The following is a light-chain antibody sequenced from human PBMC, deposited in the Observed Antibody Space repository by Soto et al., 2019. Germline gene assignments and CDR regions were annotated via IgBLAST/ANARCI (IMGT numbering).Light chain of an antibody. V-gene: IGKV3D-15*01. CDR2: GAS. CDR3: QQYNNWPQLT. J-gene: IGKJ5*01. CDR1: QSVSNN. Sequence: EMVLTQSPGTLSVCPGERATLSCRASQSVSNNYLAWYQQKPGQAPRLLIYGASNRATGIPDRFSGSGSGTEFTLTIRRLKSEDFAAYYCQQYNNWPQLTCGQGTRRE.